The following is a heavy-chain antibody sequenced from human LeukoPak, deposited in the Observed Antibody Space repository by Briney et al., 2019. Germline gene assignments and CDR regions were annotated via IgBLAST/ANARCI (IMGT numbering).Heavy chain of an antibody. CDR3: ARDAVDTANAV. J-gene: IGHJ6*02. D-gene: IGHD5-18*01. Sequence: GGSLRLSCAASGFTFSSSAMSWVRQAPGKGLEWVSHINSDGSITSYADSVKGRFTISRDNAKNTLYLQMNSLRAEDTAVYYCARDAVDTANAVWGQGTTVTVSS. V-gene: IGHV3-74*01. CDR1: GFTFSSSA. CDR2: INSDGSIT.